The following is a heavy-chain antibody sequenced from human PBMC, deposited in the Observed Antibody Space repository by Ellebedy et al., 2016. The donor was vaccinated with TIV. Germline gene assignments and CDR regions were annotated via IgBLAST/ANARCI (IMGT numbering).Heavy chain of an antibody. CDR1: GYSISSNNW. J-gene: IGHJ3*02. CDR2: IYYSGSI. CDR3: ARIGYCSSTSCSGAFDI. V-gene: IGHV4-28*05. Sequence: MPSETLSLTCAVSGYSISSNNWWGWIRQPPGKGLEWIGYIYYSGSIYYNPSLKSRVTMSVDTSKNQFSLKLSSVTAVDTAVYYCARIGYCSSTSCSGAFDIWGQGTMVTVSS. D-gene: IGHD2-2*01.